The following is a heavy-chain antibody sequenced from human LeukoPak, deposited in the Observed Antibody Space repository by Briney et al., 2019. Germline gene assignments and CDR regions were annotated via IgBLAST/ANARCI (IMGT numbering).Heavy chain of an antibody. Sequence: ASVKVSCKASGYTFTSYGISWVRQAPGQGLEWMGWISAYNGNTNYAQKLQGRVTMTTDTSTSTAYMELRSLRSDDTAVYYCAREGYCRSTSCPGDFDYWGQGTLVTVSS. V-gene: IGHV1-18*01. CDR1: GYTFTSYG. D-gene: IGHD2-2*01. CDR2: ISAYNGNT. CDR3: AREGYCRSTSCPGDFDY. J-gene: IGHJ4*02.